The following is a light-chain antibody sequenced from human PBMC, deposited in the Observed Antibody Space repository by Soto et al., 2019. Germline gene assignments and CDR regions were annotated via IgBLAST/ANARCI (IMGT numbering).Light chain of an antibody. CDR3: AVWDDSLSGVV. CDR1: SSNIGTNY. V-gene: IGLV1-47*01. CDR2: GNN. Sequence: QSVLTQPPSESGTPGQTVTISSSGSSSNIGTNYVFWYQHLPGTAPKLLIYGNNQRPSGVPDRFSGSRSGTSASLAISGLRPEDEADYYCAVWDDSLSGVVFGGGTKVTAL. J-gene: IGLJ3*02.